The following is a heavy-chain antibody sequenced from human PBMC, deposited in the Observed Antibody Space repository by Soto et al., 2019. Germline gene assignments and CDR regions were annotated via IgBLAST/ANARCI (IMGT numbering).Heavy chain of an antibody. Sequence: LSLTFTVSGGSVSNSNYYWGWIRQSPGKGLEWIGSVYYRGRSYSKSSVKSRVTISVDTSKNQFSLNLNSVTASDTAVYYCVSQRTSVLTQAYFDYWGPGALVTVSS. CDR2: VYYRGRS. V-gene: IGHV4-39*01. J-gene: IGHJ4*02. CDR1: GGSVSNSNYY. CDR3: VSQRTSVLTQAYFDY. D-gene: IGHD2-8*01.